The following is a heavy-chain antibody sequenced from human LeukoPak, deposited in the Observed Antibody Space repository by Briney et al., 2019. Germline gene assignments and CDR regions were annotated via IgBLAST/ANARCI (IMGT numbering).Heavy chain of an antibody. CDR3: ARGLPDYYDSNGYYYPTEYFQH. CDR2: INPNSAGT. Sequence: ASVKVSCKASAYTFTGYYMDWVRQAPGQGLEWMGWINPNSAGTNYAQKFQGRVTMTTDTSISTAYMELSRLRSDDSAVYYCARGLPDYYDSNGYYYPTEYFQHWGQGTLVTVSS. D-gene: IGHD3-22*01. J-gene: IGHJ1*01. CDR1: AYTFTGYY. V-gene: IGHV1-2*02.